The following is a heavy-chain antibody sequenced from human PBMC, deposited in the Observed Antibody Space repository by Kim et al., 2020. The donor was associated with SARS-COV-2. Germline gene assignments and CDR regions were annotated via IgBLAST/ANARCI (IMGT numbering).Heavy chain of an antibody. CDR2: INPNSGGT. J-gene: IGHJ6*02. CDR1: GYTFTGYY. Sequence: ASVKVSCKASGYTFTGYYMHWVRQAPGQGLEWMGWINPNSGGTNYAQKFQGWVTMTRDTSISTAYMELSRLRSDDTAVYYCARDQILDSSGYYYYGMDVWGQGTTVTVSS. V-gene: IGHV1-2*04. CDR3: ARDQILDSSGYYYYGMDV. D-gene: IGHD3-22*01.